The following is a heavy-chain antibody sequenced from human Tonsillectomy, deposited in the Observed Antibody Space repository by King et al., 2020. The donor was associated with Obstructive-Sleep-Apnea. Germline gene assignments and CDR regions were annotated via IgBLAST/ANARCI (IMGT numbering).Heavy chain of an antibody. CDR2: ISTYNGNT. Sequence: QLVQSGGEVKKPGASVKVSCKASGYTFTTYGISWVRQAPGQGLEWMGWISTYNGNTNYAQKLQGRVTMTTDTFTSTAYMELRSLRSDDTAVYYCARSSGTSSGFYQDYWGQGTLVTVSS. CDR3: ARSSGTSSGFYQDY. D-gene: IGHD3-22*01. V-gene: IGHV1-18*01. CDR1: GYTFTTYG. J-gene: IGHJ4*02.